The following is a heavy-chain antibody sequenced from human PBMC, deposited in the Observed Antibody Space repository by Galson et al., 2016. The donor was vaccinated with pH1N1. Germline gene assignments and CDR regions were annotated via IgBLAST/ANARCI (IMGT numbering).Heavy chain of an antibody. J-gene: IGHJ4*02. Sequence: PALVKPTQTLTLTCTFSGFSLSTDGVGVGWLRQPPGKALESLALYYWDDDMRYNPSLRNRLTITKDTSKNQVVLTMTNMDPVDTGTYYCARKRNSQAGSFDYWGQGIPVTVSS. CDR2: YYWDDDM. CDR3: ARKRNSQAGSFDY. CDR1: GFSLSTDGVG. V-gene: IGHV2-5*02.